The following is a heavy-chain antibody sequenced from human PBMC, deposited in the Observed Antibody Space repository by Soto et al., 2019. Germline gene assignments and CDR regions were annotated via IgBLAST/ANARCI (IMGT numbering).Heavy chain of an antibody. CDR3: AREPETAKPEGVDF. J-gene: IGHJ4*02. V-gene: IGHV1-2*02. D-gene: IGHD1-1*01. CDR1: GYPFSDYY. Sequence: XAVKVSCTAAGYPFSDYYRHWGRRAPGQGLEWMGWINPNSGGTKYAPKFQGGVTMTRDTSITTAYMELSRLRSGDTAVYYCAREPETAKPEGVDFWGQGTLVTVSS. CDR2: INPNSGGT.